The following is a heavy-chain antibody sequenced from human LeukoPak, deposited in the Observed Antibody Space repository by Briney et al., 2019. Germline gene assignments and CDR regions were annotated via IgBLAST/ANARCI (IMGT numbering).Heavy chain of an antibody. CDR2: ISSDGTEK. CDR1: GFTFSGYA. Sequence: GGSLRLSCAASGFTFSGYAMHWVRQPPGKGLQWVTLISSDGTEKYFADSVMGRFTISRDNSKNTLFLQMNSLRAEDTAVYYCAKVGRGGSGSYYIGGDYWGQGTLVTVSS. J-gene: IGHJ4*02. CDR3: AKVGRGGSGSYYIGGDY. D-gene: IGHD3-10*01. V-gene: IGHV3-30*04.